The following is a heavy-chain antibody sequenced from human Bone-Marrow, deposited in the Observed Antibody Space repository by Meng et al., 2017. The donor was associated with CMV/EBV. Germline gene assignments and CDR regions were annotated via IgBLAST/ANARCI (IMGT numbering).Heavy chain of an antibody. CDR3: ASLPLGANQASDY. CDR1: GYTFTSYA. CDR2: INPNSGGT. J-gene: IGHJ4*02. Sequence: ASVKVSCKASGYTFTSYAMHWVRQAPGQGLEWMGWINPNSGGTNYAQKFQGRVTMTRDTSISTAYMELSRLRSDDTAVYYCASLPLGANQASDYWAQGTLDPFSS. V-gene: IGHV1-2*02. D-gene: IGHD1-26*01.